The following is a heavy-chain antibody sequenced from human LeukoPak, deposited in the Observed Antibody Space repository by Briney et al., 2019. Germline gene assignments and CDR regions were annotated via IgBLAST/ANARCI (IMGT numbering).Heavy chain of an antibody. V-gene: IGHV4-30-4*08. Sequence: PSETLSLTCTVSGGSISSGDYYWSWIRQPPGKGLEWIGYIYYSGSTYYNPSLKSRVTISVDTSKNQFSLKLSSVTAADTAVYYCARAPYYDSSGFDYWGQGTLVTVSS. CDR3: ARAPYYDSSGFDY. D-gene: IGHD3-22*01. CDR1: GGSISSGDYY. CDR2: IYYSGST. J-gene: IGHJ4*02.